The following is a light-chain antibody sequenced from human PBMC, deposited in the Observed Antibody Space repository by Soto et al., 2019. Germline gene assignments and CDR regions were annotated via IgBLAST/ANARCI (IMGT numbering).Light chain of an antibody. CDR1: QSIRHY. J-gene: IGKJ4*02. CDR3: QQYDDYLT. CDR2: DAS. V-gene: IGKV1-5*01. Sequence: DIQMTQSPSTLSASVGDRVTITCRASQSIRHYLAWYQQKPGKAPKVVVYDASNLESGVPSRFSCSAAVTDFTLSISSQHPDAFATYYSQQYDDYLTFGAGTKVEVK.